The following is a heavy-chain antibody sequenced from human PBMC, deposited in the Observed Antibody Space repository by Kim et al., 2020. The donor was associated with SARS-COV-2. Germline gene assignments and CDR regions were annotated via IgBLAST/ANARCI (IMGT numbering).Heavy chain of an antibody. V-gene: IGHV1-18*01. CDR1: GYNFRSYG. CDR2: IKGHNGNT. J-gene: IGHJ4*02. Sequence: ASVKVSCQTSGYNFRSYGVSWVRQAPGQGLEWMGWIKGHNGNTNYAQKFQGRVTMTADISTSTAYMEVRGLGSDDTAMYYCARETYDINGYFWYWGQGTPVTVSS. CDR3: ARETYDINGYFWY. D-gene: IGHD3-22*01.